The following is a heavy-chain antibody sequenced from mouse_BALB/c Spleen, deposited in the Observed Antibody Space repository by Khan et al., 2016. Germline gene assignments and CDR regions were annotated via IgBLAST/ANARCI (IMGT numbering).Heavy chain of an antibody. CDR1: GFSLTSYG. CDR2: IWRGGST. D-gene: IGHD1-1*01. V-gene: IGHV2-5*01. Sequence: VELKESGPGLVQPSQSLSITCTVSGFSLTSYGVHWVRQSPGKGLEWLGVIWRGGSTDYNAAFMSRLSITKDNSKSQVFFKMNSLQADDTAIYYCAKRYYGSYAMDYWGQGTSVTVSS. J-gene: IGHJ4*01. CDR3: AKRYYGSYAMDY.